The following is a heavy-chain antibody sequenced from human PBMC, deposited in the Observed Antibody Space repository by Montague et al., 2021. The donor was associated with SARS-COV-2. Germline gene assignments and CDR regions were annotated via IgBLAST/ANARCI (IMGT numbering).Heavy chain of an antibody. D-gene: IGHD3-9*01. CDR2: XDWDDDK. CDR1: GFSLSTSGMC. V-gene: IGHV2-70*11. Sequence: PALVKPTQTLTLTCTISGFSLSTSGMCVSWIRQPPGKALEWLARXDWDDDKYYSTSLKTRLTISKDTSKNQVVLTMTNMDPVDTATYYCARGYYDILTGYLDAFDIGGQGTMVTVSS. J-gene: IGHJ3*02. CDR3: ARGYYDILTGYLDAFDI.